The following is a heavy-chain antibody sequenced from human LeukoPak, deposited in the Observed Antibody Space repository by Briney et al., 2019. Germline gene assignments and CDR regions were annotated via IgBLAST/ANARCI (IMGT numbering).Heavy chain of an antibody. CDR1: RDTSFIYT. CDR2: ISAYTGST. Sequence: ASPRDSCRAPRDTSFIYTLTSVSHAPGQRVGWMGWISAYTGSTNYAQKLQGRVTMPTDPSTSTAYMDLRSLRSDDTAVYYCARTVGATGAFDIWGQGTMVIVSS. D-gene: IGHD1-26*01. J-gene: IGHJ3*02. CDR3: ARTVGATGAFDI. V-gene: IGHV1-18*01.